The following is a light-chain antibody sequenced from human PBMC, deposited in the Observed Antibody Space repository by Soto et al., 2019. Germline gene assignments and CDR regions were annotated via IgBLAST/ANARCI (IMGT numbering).Light chain of an antibody. J-gene: IGKJ1*01. CDR3: QQYNNWPRT. V-gene: IGKV3-15*01. Sequence: IVLTQSPATLSVSPWERATLSCRASQSVGTYLAWYQQKPGQAPRLLIYGASTRATGIPARFSGSGSGTEFTLTISSLQSEDFAVYYCQQYNNWPRTFGQGTKVDIK. CDR2: GAS. CDR1: QSVGTY.